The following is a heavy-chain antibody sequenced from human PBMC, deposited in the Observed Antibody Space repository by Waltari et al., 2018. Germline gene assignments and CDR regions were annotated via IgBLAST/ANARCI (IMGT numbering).Heavy chain of an antibody. CDR2: ISGSGGST. J-gene: IGHJ4*02. CDR1: GFTFGAHA. V-gene: IGHV3-23*04. Sequence: EVQLVESGGGLVQPGRSLRLSCTTSGFTFGAHALSWVRQAPGKGLEWVSAISGSGGSTYYADSVKGRFTISRDNSKNTLYLQMNSLRAEDTAVYYCARGIAAADPYFDYWGQGTLVIVSS. CDR3: ARGIAAADPYFDY. D-gene: IGHD6-13*01.